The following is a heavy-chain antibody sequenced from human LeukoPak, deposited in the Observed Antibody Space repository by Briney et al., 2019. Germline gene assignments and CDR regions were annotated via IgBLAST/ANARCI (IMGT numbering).Heavy chain of an antibody. CDR2: ISAYNGDT. Sequence: GASVKVSCKASGYTFTSHGVSWVRQAPGQGLEWMGWISAYNGDTNYAQRFQGRVTMTTDTSTSTAYMDLRSLRSDYTAVYYCARLHGRDGYDYHLDYWGQGALVTVSS. CDR3: ARLHGRDGYDYHLDY. J-gene: IGHJ4*02. V-gene: IGHV1-18*01. CDR1: GYTFTSHG. D-gene: IGHD5-24*01.